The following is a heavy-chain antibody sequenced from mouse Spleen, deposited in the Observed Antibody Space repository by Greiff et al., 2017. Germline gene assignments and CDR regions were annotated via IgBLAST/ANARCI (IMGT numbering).Heavy chain of an antibody. J-gene: IGHJ4*01. CDR2: ISYSGST. Sequence: EVQLLESGPGMVKPSQSLSLTCTVTGYSITSGYDWHWIRHFPGNKLEWMGYISYSGSTNYNPSLKSRISITHDTSKNHFFLKLNSVTTEDTATYYCARSAPYYAMDYWGQGTSVTVSS. CDR3: ARSAPYYAMDY. V-gene: IGHV3-1*01. CDR1: GYSITSGYD.